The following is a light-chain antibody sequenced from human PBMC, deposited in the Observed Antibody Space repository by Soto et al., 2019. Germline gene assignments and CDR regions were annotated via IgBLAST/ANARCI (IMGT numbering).Light chain of an antibody. V-gene: IGKV1-6*01. J-gene: IGKJ2*01. CDR3: LQDYNYPHT. Sequence: IQMTQSPSTLSASVGDSVTITCRASQAIRNDLGWYQQKPGKAPKLLIYAASTLQSGVSSRFSGSGSGTDFTLTISSLQPEDFATYYCLQDYNYPHTFGQGTKVDIK. CDR1: QAIRND. CDR2: AAS.